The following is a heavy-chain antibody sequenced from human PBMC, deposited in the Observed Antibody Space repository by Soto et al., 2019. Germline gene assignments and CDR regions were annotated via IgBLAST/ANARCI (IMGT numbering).Heavy chain of an antibody. Sequence: GGSLILSCAGSGFTFGNAWMNWVRQAPGKGLEWVGRIKSKTDGETRDYAAPVKGRFTISRDNSKNTLYLQMNSLRADDTAVYYCAKVVTDSSGYNFDYWGQGMLVTVSS. V-gene: IGHV3-15*07. D-gene: IGHD3-22*01. CDR2: IKSKTDGETR. CDR1: GFTFGNAW. J-gene: IGHJ4*02. CDR3: AKVVTDSSGYNFDY.